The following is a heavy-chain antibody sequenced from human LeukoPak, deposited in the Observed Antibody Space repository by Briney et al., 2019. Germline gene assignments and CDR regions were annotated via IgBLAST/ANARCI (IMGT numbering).Heavy chain of an antibody. J-gene: IGHJ4*02. D-gene: IGHD2-15*01. CDR3: ARSAEGYCIGASCSEYYFDY. CDR1: GYILTNYA. Sequence: ASVKVSCKASGYILTNYAIHWVRQAPGQRLEWMGWTNAGNGNTKYSQEFQGRVTITRDTSANTAYMELSSLRSEDMAVYYCARSAEGYCIGASCSEYYFDYWGLGTLVTVSS. V-gene: IGHV1-3*02. CDR2: TNAGNGNT.